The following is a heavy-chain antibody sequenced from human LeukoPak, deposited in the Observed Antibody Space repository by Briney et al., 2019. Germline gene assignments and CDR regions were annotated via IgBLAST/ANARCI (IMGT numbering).Heavy chain of an antibody. CDR2: IYYSKNT. CDR1: GGSISSSSAY. CDR3: VSPRGFSYGYFDY. V-gene: IGHV4-39*01. Sequence: SETLSLTCTVSGGSISSSSAYWGWIRQPPGKGLEWIGSIYYSKNTYYNPSLKSRVTISADTSKNQLSLTLGSVSATDTAVYFCVSPRGFSYGYFDYWGEGTLVTVSS. D-gene: IGHD5-18*01. J-gene: IGHJ4*02.